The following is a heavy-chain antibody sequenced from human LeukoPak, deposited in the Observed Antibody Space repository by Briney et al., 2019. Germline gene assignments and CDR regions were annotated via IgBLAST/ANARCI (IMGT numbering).Heavy chain of an antibody. CDR1: GGSFSGYY. J-gene: IGHJ5*02. CDR3: ARSSGSYYGFDP. CDR2: INHSGGT. V-gene: IGHV4-34*01. Sequence: SETLSLTCAVYGGSFSGYYWSWIRQPPGKGLEWIGEINHSGGTNYNPSLKSRVTISVDTSKNQFSLKLSSVTAADTAVYYCARSSGSYYGFDPWGQGTLVTVSS. D-gene: IGHD1-26*01.